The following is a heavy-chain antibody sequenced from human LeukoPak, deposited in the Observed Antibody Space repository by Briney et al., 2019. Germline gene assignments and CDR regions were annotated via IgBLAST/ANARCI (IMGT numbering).Heavy chain of an antibody. J-gene: IGHJ4*02. CDR2: ISTSGSYT. CDR3: ARDLEDYNNYGEMAI. Sequence: GGSLRLSCAVSGFTFSSYTMNWVRQAPGKGLEWVSSISTSGSYTYYADSVKGRFAISRDNAKNSLYLQMNSLRAEDTAVYFCARDLEDYNNYGEMAIWGQGTLVTVST. CDR1: GFTFSSYT. D-gene: IGHD4-11*01. V-gene: IGHV3-21*01.